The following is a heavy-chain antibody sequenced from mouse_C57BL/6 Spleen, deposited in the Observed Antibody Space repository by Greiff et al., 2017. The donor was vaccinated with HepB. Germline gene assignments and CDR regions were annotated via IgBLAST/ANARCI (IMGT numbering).Heavy chain of an antibody. CDR2: IDPETGGT. J-gene: IGHJ1*03. D-gene: IGHD1-1*02. CDR3: TRYGRLGSYWYFDV. V-gene: IGHV1-15*01. Sequence: QVQLKQSGAELVRPGASVTLSCKASGYTFTDYEMHWVKQTPVHGLEWIGAIDPETGGTAYNQKFKGKAILTADKSSSTAYMELRSLTSEDSAVYYCTRYGRLGSYWYFDVWGTGTTVTVSS. CDR1: GYTFTDYE.